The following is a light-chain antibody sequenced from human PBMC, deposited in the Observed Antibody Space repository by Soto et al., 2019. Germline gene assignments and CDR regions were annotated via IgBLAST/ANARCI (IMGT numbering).Light chain of an antibody. V-gene: IGKV3-20*01. CDR3: QQYGSSGA. CDR2: GAS. Sequence: EIVLTQSPGTLSLSPGERATLSCRASQSFSNNYLAWYQQKPGQAPRLLIYGASNRATGIPDRSSGSGSGTDFTLTISRLEPEDFAVYYCQQYGSSGAFGQGTKVEIK. CDR1: QSFSNNY. J-gene: IGKJ1*01.